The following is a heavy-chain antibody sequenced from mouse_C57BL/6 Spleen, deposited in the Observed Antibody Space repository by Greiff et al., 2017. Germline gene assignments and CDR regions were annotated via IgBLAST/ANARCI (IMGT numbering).Heavy chain of an antibody. CDR3: VREGWLLRYFDV. J-gene: IGHJ1*03. CDR2: IRSKSSNYAT. D-gene: IGHD2-3*01. Sequence: EVQGVESGGGLVQPKGSLKLSCAASGFTFNTYAMHWVRQAPGKGLEWVARIRSKSSNYATYYADSVKDRFTISRDDSQSMLYLQMNNLKTEDTAMYYCVREGWLLRYFDVWGTGTTVTVSS. CDR1: GFTFNTYA. V-gene: IGHV10-3*01.